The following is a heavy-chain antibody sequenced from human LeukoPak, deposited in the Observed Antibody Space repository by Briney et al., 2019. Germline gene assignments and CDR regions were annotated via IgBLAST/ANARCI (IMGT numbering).Heavy chain of an antibody. V-gene: IGHV5-10-1*01. CDR3: ARRLRGAAGHFDY. CDR1: GYSFTSYW. D-gene: IGHD6-13*01. CDR2: IDPSDSYT. J-gene: IGHJ4*02. Sequence: GESLKISCKGSGYSFTSYWISWVRQMPGKGLEWRGRIDPSDSYTNYSPSFQGHVTISADKSISPAYLQWSSLKASDTAMYYCARRLRGAAGHFDYWGQGTLVTVSS.